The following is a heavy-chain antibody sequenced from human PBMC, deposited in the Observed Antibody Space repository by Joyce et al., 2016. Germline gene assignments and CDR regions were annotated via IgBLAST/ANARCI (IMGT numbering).Heavy chain of an antibody. Sequence: QVTLKESGPTLVKPTQTLTLTCTFSGFSLSTSGVGVGWIRQPPGKALEWLALIYWDDDKSYSSSLKSRLTITKDTSKIQVVLTMTNMDPVDTATYYCAHAPATDRYYGMDVWGQGTTVTVSS. CDR1: GFSLSTSGVG. CDR2: IYWDDDK. D-gene: IGHD6-25*01. V-gene: IGHV2-5*02. CDR3: AHAPATDRYYGMDV. J-gene: IGHJ6*02.